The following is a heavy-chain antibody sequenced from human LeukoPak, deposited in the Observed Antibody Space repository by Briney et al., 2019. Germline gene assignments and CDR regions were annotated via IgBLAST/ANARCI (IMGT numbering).Heavy chain of an antibody. CDR1: GGSFSDYF. Sequence: SETLSFTCAVYGGSFSDYFWNWIRQSPGKGLEWIGEINHSGSTNYNPSLKSRVTISVDTSKNQFSLKLSSVTAADTAVYYCARRRGYCSGGSCYKHYYYMDVWGKGTTVTVSS. J-gene: IGHJ6*03. V-gene: IGHV4-34*01. CDR3: ARRRGYCSGGSCYKHYYYMDV. D-gene: IGHD2-15*01. CDR2: INHSGST.